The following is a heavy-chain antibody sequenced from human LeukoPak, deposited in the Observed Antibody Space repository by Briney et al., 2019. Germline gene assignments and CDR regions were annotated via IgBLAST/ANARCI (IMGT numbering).Heavy chain of an antibody. V-gene: IGHV4-34*01. Sequence: SETLSLTCDVFGGSFTDYFWTWIRQSPGKGLEWIGEINDYSGNTNYNPSLNSRVSISLEKSKNQFSLELRSVTAADTAVYYCARGRIAKIVVVHSFQYGMDVWGQGTTVTVSS. J-gene: IGHJ6*02. CDR1: GGSFTDYF. CDR2: INDYSGNT. CDR3: ARGRIAKIVVVHSFQYGMDV. D-gene: IGHD3-22*01.